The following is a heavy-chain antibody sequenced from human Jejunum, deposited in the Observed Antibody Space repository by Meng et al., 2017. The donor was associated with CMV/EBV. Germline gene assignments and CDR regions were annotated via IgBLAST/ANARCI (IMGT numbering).Heavy chain of an antibody. CDR1: TNS. CDR3: ASSDYHCSRVDAPLYGTDV. D-gene: IGHD2-2*01. Sequence: TNSMRWVRQAPGAGLEWVSVISSGGSTYSADSVTGRFTISRDNSKNTLYLQMNSLRAGDTAVYYCASSDYHCSRVDAPLYGTDVWGQGTTVTVSS. V-gene: IGHV3-66*02. CDR2: ISSGGST. J-gene: IGHJ6*02.